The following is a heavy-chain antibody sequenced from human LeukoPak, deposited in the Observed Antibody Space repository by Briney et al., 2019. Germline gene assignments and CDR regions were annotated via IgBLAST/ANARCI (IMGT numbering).Heavy chain of an antibody. V-gene: IGHV3-30*01. CDR1: GFTFSSYA. D-gene: IGHD3-22*01. CDR2: ISYDGSNK. Sequence: PGGSLRLSCAASGFTFSSYAMHWVRQAPGKGLEWGAVISYDGSNKYYADSVKGRFTISRDNSKNTLYLQMNSLRAEDTAVYYCARDYYDSSGYYYEYYWGQGTLVTVSS. J-gene: IGHJ4*02. CDR3: ARDYYDSSGYYYEYY.